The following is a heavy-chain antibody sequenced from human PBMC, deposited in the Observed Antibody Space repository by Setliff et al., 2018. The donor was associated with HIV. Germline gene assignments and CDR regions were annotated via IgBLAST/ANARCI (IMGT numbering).Heavy chain of an antibody. J-gene: IGHJ4*02. D-gene: IGHD1-26*01. Sequence: LRLSCAASGFTFHNVWMHWVRQAPGKGLEWVGRIKSRTDGGTTDYSAPVKGRFTISRDDSKNTLSLQMNSLKTEDTAIYYCTTDLGSGRFSWNNNWGQGTLVTVSS. CDR1: GFTFHNVW. CDR3: TTDLGSGRFSWNNN. CDR2: IKSRTDGGTT. V-gene: IGHV3-15*01.